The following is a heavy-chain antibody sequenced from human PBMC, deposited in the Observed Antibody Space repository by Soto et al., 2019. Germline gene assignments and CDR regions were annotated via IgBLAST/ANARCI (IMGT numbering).Heavy chain of an antibody. J-gene: IGHJ6*02. Sequence: VQLLESGGGLVQPGGSLRLSCAASGFTFSSYAMSWVRQAPGKGLEWVSAISGSGGSTYYADSVRGRFTVSRDSSKNTLYLQMNSLRAEDTAVYYCANDYYGMDVWGQGTTVTVSS. V-gene: IGHV3-23*01. CDR3: ANDYYGMDV. CDR1: GFTFSSYA. CDR2: ISGSGGST.